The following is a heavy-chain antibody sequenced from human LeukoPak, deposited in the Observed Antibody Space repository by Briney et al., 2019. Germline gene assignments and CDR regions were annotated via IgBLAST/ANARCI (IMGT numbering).Heavy chain of an antibody. V-gene: IGHV3-7*03. CDR2: IKQDGSEK. CDR1: GFTFSSYW. D-gene: IGHD2-2*01. Sequence: GGSLRLSCAASGFTFSSYWMSWVRQAPGKGLEWVANIKQDGSEKYYVDSVKGRFTISRDNARNSLYLQMNSLRAEDTAVYYCARDYCSSTSCYADYFYGMEVWGQGTTVTVSS. CDR3: ARDYCSSTSCYADYFYGMEV. J-gene: IGHJ6*02.